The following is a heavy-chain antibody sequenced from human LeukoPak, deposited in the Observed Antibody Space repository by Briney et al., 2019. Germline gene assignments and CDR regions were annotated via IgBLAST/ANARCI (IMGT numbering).Heavy chain of an antibody. V-gene: IGHV1-2*02. Sequence: GASVKVSCKASGYTFTGYFMHWVRQAPGQGLEWMGWINHNSGGTNYAQKFQGRVTMTRDTSISTAYMELRRLRYDDTAVYYCATAVIVAVFGDAFDIWGQGTLVTVSS. CDR2: INHNSGGT. J-gene: IGHJ3*02. CDR3: ATAVIVAVFGDAFDI. CDR1: GYTFTGYF. D-gene: IGHD6-13*01.